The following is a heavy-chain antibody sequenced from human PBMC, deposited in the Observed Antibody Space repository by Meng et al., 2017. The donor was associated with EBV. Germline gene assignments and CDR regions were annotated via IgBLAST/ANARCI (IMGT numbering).Heavy chain of an antibody. V-gene: IGHV1-69*01. D-gene: IGHD3-10*01. Sequence: QGQGEQVGAEVKRPGSSVKFSCKTFGGPFRSDAVSWVRQGPGQGLEWLGGLIPMSGAPHYAQKFQDRVTITADEYTRTHYMELSSLRSDDTAMYYCASESGRGFTPDFWGQGTLVTVSS. J-gene: IGHJ4*02. CDR3: ASESGRGFTPDF. CDR2: LIPMSGAP. CDR1: GGPFRSDA.